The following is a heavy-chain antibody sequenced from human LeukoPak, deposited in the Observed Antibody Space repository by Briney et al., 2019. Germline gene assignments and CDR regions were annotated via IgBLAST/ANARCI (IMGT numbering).Heavy chain of an antibody. V-gene: IGHV3-7*03. CDR3: ARAGFSTSRDF. CDR1: GFTFSSYW. J-gene: IGHJ4*02. D-gene: IGHD2-2*01. CDR2: INEGGSEG. Sequence: GRSLRLSCAASGFTFSSYWMSWVRQAPGKGLEWVANINEGGSEGYYVDSLKGRFTISRDNAKNSLYLQMNSLRAEDTAMYYCARAGFSTSRDFWGQGTLVTVSS.